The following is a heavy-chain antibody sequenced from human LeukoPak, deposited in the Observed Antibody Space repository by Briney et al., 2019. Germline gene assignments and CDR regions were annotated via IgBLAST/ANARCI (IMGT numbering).Heavy chain of an antibody. CDR1: RLTFSSYA. J-gene: IGHJ4*02. CDR3: AKERDYYGSGLGY. V-gene: IGHV3-23*01. Sequence: GGSLRLSCAASRLTFSSYAMTWVRQAPGKGLEWVSAISGSGGSTYYADSVKGRFTISRDDSKNTLYLQMNSLRAEDTAAYYCAKERDYYGSGLGYWGQGTLVTVSS. D-gene: IGHD3-10*01. CDR2: ISGSGGST.